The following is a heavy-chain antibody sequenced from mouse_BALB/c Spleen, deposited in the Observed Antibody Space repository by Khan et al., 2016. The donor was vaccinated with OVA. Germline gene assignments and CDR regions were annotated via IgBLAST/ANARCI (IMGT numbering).Heavy chain of an antibody. J-gene: IGHJ3*01. CDR3: ARLAYYYGSEGFAY. V-gene: IGHV5-6*01. Sequence: EVELVESGGDLVKPGGSLKLSCAASGFTFSTYGMSWVRQTPDKRLEWVATISSGGSYPYYPDSVKGRFTISRDNAKNTLYLQMSSLKSEDTTMYNCARLAYYYGSEGFAYWGQGTLVTVSS. D-gene: IGHD1-1*01. CDR2: ISSGGSYP. CDR1: GFTFSTYG.